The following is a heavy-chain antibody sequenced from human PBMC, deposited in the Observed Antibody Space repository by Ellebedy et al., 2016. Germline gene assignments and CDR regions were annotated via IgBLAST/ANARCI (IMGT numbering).Heavy chain of an antibody. CDR2: ISAYNGNT. D-gene: IGHD1-26*01. CDR1: GYTFTGYY. J-gene: IGHJ4*02. CDR3: ARDRDGSYPVGGY. Sequence: ASVKVSCXASGYTFTGYYMHWVRQAPGQGLEWMGWISAYNGNTNYAQKLQGRVTMTTDTSTSTAYMELRSLRSDDTAVYYCARDRDGSYPVGGYWGQGTLVTVSS. V-gene: IGHV1-18*04.